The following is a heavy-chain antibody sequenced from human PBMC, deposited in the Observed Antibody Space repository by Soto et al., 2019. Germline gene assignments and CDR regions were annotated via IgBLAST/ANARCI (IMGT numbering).Heavy chain of an antibody. CDR3: ARVPYYYASSGYPSYFDY. Sequence: PGGSLRLSCAASGFTFSSYAMHWVRQAPGKGLEWVAVISYDGSNKYYADSVKGRFTISRDNSKNTLYLQMNSLRAEDTAVYYCARVPYYYASSGYPSYFDYWGQGTLVTVSS. CDR1: GFTFSSYA. J-gene: IGHJ4*02. D-gene: IGHD3-22*01. V-gene: IGHV3-30-3*01. CDR2: ISYDGSNK.